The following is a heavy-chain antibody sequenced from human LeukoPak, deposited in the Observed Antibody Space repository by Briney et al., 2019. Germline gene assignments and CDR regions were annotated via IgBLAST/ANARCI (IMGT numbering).Heavy chain of an antibody. Sequence: SETLSLTCTVSGGSISSGGYYWSWIRQPPGKGLEWIGYIYHSGSTYYNPSLKSRVTISVDTSKNQFSLKLSSVTAADTAVYYCAVRRYYYYMDVWGKGTTVTVSS. V-gene: IGHV4-30-2*01. CDR2: IYHSGST. D-gene: IGHD4/OR15-4a*01. J-gene: IGHJ6*03. CDR3: AVRRYYYYMDV. CDR1: GGSISSGGYY.